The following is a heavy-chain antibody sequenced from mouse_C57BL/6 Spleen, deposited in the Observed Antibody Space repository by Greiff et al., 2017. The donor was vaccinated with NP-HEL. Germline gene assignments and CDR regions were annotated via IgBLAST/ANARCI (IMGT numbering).Heavy chain of an antibody. CDR1: GYTFTSYW. J-gene: IGHJ1*03. Sequence: VQLQQPGAELVRPGSSVKLSCKASGYTFTSYWMHWVKQRPIQGLEWIGNIDPSDSETHYNQKFKDKATLTVDKSSSTAYMQLSSLTSEDSAVYYCAREHGSSYWYFDVWGTGTTVTVSS. V-gene: IGHV1-52*01. D-gene: IGHD1-1*01. CDR2: IDPSDSET. CDR3: AREHGSSYWYFDV.